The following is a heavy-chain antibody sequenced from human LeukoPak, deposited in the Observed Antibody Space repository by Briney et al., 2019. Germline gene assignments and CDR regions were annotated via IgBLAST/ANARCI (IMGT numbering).Heavy chain of an antibody. V-gene: IGHV4-59*12. CDR1: GGSISSYY. D-gene: IGHD4-23*01. J-gene: IGHJ4*02. CDR3: ARVDSRGSVVYFDY. CDR2: IYYSGST. Sequence: SETLSLTCTVSGGSISSYYWSWIRQPPGKGLEWIGYIYYSGSTNYNPSLKSRVTISVDTSKNQFSLKLTSVTAADTAVYYCARVDSRGSVVYFDYWGQGILATVSS.